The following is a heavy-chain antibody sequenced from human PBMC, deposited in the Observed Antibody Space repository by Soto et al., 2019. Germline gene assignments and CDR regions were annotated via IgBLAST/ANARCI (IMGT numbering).Heavy chain of an antibody. J-gene: IGHJ4*02. Sequence: SETLSLTCSVSGGSISGSYWRWIRQSPGKGLEWLGYVYYTGSTNYSPSLRSRVSISVDTSKNEFSLRLSSVTAADTAVYFCARSVAVPGAHIDYWGQGTQVTVSS. CDR2: VYYTGST. CDR3: ARSVAVPGAHIDY. D-gene: IGHD6-19*01. CDR1: GGSISGSY. V-gene: IGHV4-59*01.